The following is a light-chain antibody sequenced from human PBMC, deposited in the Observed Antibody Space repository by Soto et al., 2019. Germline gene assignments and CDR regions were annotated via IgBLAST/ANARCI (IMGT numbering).Light chain of an antibody. J-gene: IGKJ1*01. CDR2: GAS. Sequence: EIVLTQSPGTLSVSPGERATLSCRASQSVSSKLAWYQQKPGQATRLLFYGASTGATGIPPRFSGSGSETEFTLSISSLQAEDFAVYYCQQYNNWPGTFGQGTKVEIK. CDR3: QQYNNWPGT. CDR1: QSVSSK. V-gene: IGKV3-15*01.